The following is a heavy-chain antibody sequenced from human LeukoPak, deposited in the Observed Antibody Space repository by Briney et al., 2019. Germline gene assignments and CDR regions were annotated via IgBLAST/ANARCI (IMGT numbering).Heavy chain of an antibody. J-gene: IGHJ4*02. Sequence: GGSPRLSCAASGFTFSSYWMIWVRQAPGKGLEWVANIRQDGSEKYYVASVRGRFTISRDNAKNSLYLQMNSLRREDTAVYYCARLADYDSSGYFDYWGQGTLVTVSS. V-gene: IGHV3-7*01. CDR2: IRQDGSEK. CDR1: GFTFSSYW. CDR3: ARLADYDSSGYFDY. D-gene: IGHD3-22*01.